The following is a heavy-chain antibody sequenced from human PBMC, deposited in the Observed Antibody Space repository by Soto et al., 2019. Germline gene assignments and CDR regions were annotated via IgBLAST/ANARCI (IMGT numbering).Heavy chain of an antibody. V-gene: IGHV4-59*11. J-gene: IGHJ6*02. CDR2: IYYSGTT. Sequence: SETLSRTCTVSGGSISGHYWSWIRQPPGKGLEWIGYIYYSGTTNYNSSFKSRVSISVDTSKNQFSLNLTSVTAADTAVYYCARDYYGMDVWGQGTTVTVSS. CDR3: ARDYYGMDV. CDR1: GGSISGHY.